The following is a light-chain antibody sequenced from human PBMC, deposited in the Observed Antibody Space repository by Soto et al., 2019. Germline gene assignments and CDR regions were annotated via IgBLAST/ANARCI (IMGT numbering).Light chain of an antibody. V-gene: IGKV2-30*01. CDR3: MQASQWPYT. Sequence: DVVMTQSPISLTLTLGQPASISCRSSRSLVYSDGNTYLNWFQQRPGQSPRRLIYKVSNRDSGVPDRFSGSGSGADFTLRISRVEAEDVGFYYCMQASQWPYTFGQGTKLEIK. CDR2: KVS. J-gene: IGKJ2*01. CDR1: RSLVYSDGNTY.